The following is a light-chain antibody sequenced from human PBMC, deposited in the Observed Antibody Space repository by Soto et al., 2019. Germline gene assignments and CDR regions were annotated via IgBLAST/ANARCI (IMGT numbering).Light chain of an antibody. J-gene: IGLJ1*01. V-gene: IGLV2-14*01. CDR2: EVT. CDR1: SSDIGGSKY. Sequence: QSALTQPASLSGSPGQSITISCAGTSSDIGGSKYVSWYQQHPGKAPKLIIYEVTYQPSGVSNRFSGSKSGSTASLTISGLQAEDEADYYCCSNAVGSTYVFGTGTKVTVL. CDR3: CSNAVGSTYV.